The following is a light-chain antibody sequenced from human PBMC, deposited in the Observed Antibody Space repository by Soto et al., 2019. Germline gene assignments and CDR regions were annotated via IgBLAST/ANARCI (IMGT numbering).Light chain of an antibody. CDR2: GNS. Sequence: QSVLTQPPSVSGAPGQRVTISCTGSSSNIGAGYDVHWYQQLPGTAPKLLIYGNSNRPSGVPDRFSGSKSGTSASLAITGVQAEDCGEYYRLSYDSSLGGVVFGRGTKLTVL. CDR3: LSYDSSLGGVV. J-gene: IGLJ2*01. V-gene: IGLV1-40*01. CDR1: SSNIGAGYD.